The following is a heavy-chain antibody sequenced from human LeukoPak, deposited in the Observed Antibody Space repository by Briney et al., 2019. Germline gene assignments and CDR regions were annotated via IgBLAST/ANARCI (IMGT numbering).Heavy chain of an antibody. D-gene: IGHD2-2*01. CDR1: GYTFTGDY. J-gene: IGHJ5*02. Sequence: GASVKVSCKASGYTFTGDYMHWVRQAPGQGLEWMGGIIPIFGTANYAQKFQGRVTITTDESTSTAYMELSSLRSEDTAVYYCARSVGYCSSTSCFPYNWFDPWGQGTLVTVSS. CDR3: ARSVGYCSSTSCFPYNWFDP. V-gene: IGHV1-69*05. CDR2: IIPIFGTA.